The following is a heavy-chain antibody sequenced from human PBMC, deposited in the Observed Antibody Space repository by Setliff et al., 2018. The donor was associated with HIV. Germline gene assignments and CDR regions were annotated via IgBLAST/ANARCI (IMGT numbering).Heavy chain of an antibody. D-gene: IGHD3-3*01. Sequence: GGSLRLSCAASGFSFRTYWMSWVRQAPGKGLEWVANMKYDGTEIYYVDAVKGRFTISRDNAKKSVFLHMNSLRGEDTAVYYCVREGENFDTIGHYLVRRFFDLWGQGTMVTVSS. CDR3: VREGENFDTIGHYLVRRFFDL. CDR2: MKYDGTEI. CDR1: GFSFRTYW. V-gene: IGHV3-7*01. J-gene: IGHJ3*01.